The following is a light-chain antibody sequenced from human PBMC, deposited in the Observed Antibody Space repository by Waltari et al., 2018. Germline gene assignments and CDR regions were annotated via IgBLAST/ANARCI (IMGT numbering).Light chain of an antibody. J-gene: IGKJ2*01. V-gene: IGKV1-9*01. CDR3: QQVNSYPSL. Sequence: LTQSPATLSLSPGERVTITCRASQGISSFLAWYQQKLWKAPKLLIYAASTLQSGVPSRFSGSGSGTEFTLTISSLQPEDSATYYCQQVNSYPSLFGQGTKLEIK. CDR1: QGISSF. CDR2: AAS.